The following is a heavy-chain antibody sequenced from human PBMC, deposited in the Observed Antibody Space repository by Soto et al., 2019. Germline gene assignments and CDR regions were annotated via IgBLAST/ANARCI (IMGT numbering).Heavy chain of an antibody. CDR2: IYYSGST. J-gene: IGHJ5*02. Sequence: QVQLQESGPGLVKPSETLSLTCTVSGGSISSYYWSWIRQPPGKGLEWIGYIYYSGSTNYNPSLKSRVTISVDTSKNQFSLKLSSVTAADTAVYYCARSGGPWFDPWGQGTLVTVSS. V-gene: IGHV4-59*08. CDR3: ARSGGPWFDP. CDR1: GGSISSYY. D-gene: IGHD1-1*01.